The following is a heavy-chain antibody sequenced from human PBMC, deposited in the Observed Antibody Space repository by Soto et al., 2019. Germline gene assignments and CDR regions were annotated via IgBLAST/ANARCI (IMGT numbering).Heavy chain of an antibody. CDR2: ISSSGSTI. J-gene: IGHJ4*02. CDR3: ASWTRTSAY. V-gene: IGHV3-48*03. Sequence: GGSLRLSCAASGFTFSSYEMNWVRRAPGKGLEWVSYISSSGSTIYYADSVKGRFTISRDNAKNSLYLQMNSLRAEDTAVYYCASWTRTSAYWGQGTLVTVSS. CDR1: GFTFSSYE. D-gene: IGHD3-10*01.